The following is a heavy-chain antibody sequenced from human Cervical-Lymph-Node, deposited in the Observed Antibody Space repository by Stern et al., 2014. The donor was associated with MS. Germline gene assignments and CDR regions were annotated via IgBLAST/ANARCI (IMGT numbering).Heavy chain of an antibody. Sequence: VQLVESGGGVVQPGTSLRLSCSASGFTFSSYVIHWVRQAPGKGLEWVALIWYDGTNKFYADSVKGRFTISRDNSKSTLYLQMNSLRTEDTAVYYCATLGHSNLDYWGRGTLVTVSS. D-gene: IGHD2/OR15-2a*01. J-gene: IGHJ4*02. V-gene: IGHV3-33*08. CDR1: GFTFSSYV. CDR2: IWYDGTNK. CDR3: ATLGHSNLDY.